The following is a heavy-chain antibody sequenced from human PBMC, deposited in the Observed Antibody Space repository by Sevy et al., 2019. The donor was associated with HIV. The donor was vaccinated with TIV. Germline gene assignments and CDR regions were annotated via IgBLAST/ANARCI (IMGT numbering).Heavy chain of an antibody. D-gene: IGHD3-22*01. CDR3: AKAVYASKVVVMHGSDY. CDR1: GFTFRTYA. J-gene: IGHJ4*02. CDR2: ISGTGGRT. V-gene: IGHV3-23*01. Sequence: GGSLRLSCAASGFTFRTYAMSWVRQAPGKGLEWVSTISGTGGRTYYADSVKGRFTISRDNSKNTLYLQMNSLRAEDTAVYYCAKAVYASKVVVMHGSDYWGQGTLVTVSS.